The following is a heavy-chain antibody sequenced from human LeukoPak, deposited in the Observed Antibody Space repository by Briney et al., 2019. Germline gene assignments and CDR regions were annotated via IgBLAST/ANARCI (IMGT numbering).Heavy chain of an antibody. V-gene: IGHV3-11*04. CDR2: ISSSGSTI. CDR3: ATDCSGGSCLFDY. Sequence: GGSLRLSCAASGFTFSDYYMSRIRQAPGKGLEWVSYISSSGSTIYYADSVKGRFTISRDNAKNSLYLQMNSLRAEDTAVYYCATDCSGGSCLFDYWGQGTLVTVSS. D-gene: IGHD2-15*01. CDR1: GFTFSDYY. J-gene: IGHJ4*02.